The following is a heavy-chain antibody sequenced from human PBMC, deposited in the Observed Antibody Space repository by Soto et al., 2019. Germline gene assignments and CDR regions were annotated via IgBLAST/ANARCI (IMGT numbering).Heavy chain of an antibody. CDR2: IRSKAYGGTT. D-gene: IGHD3-16*01. CDR3: TTDSYDYVLFDY. Sequence: PGGSLRLSCTASGFTFGDYAMSWFRQAPGKGLEWVGFIRSKAYGGTTGYAASVKGRFTISRDDSKSIAYLQMNSLKTEDTAVYYCTTDSYDYVLFDYWGQGTLVTVSS. CDR1: GFTFGDYA. V-gene: IGHV3-49*03. J-gene: IGHJ4*02.